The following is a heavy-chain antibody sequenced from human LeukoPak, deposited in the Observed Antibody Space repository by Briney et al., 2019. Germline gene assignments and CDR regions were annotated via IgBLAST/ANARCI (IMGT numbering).Heavy chain of an antibody. Sequence: PSETLSLTCTVSGGSISSYYWSWIRQPPGKGLEWIGYIYYSGSTNYNPSLESRVTISVDTSKNQFSLKLSSVTAADTAVYYCARDSADYYYYGMDVWGQGTTVTVSS. CDR1: GGSISSYY. J-gene: IGHJ6*02. CDR2: IYYSGST. CDR3: ARDSADYYYYGMDV. V-gene: IGHV4-59*01. D-gene: IGHD1-26*01.